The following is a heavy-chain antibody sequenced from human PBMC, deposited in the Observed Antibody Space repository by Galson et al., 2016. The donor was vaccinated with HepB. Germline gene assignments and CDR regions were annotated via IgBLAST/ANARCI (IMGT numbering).Heavy chain of an antibody. CDR2: IGTAGDT. V-gene: IGHV3-13*01. CDR3: ARGVGHDFWSSNYGFDY. J-gene: IGHJ4*02. D-gene: IGHD3-3*01. Sequence: SCAASGFAFSSFDMHWVRQATGKGLEWVSAIGTAGDTYYPDAVKGRFTISRENAKKSLSLQMNSLRDEDTAVYYCARGVGHDFWSSNYGFDYWGQGILVTVSS. CDR1: GFAFSSFD.